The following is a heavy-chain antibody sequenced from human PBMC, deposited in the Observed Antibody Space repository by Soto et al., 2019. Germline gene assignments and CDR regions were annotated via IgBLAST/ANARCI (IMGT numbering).Heavy chain of an antibody. CDR3: AKDRGLYGDYDFDY. Sequence: PWVALRLFCAASGLTFSSYAMSWVRQAPGKGLEWVSAISGSGGSTYYADSVKGRFTISRDNSKNTLYLQMNSLRAEDTAVYYCAKDRGLYGDYDFDYRGEGTLVPVSP. CDR2: ISGSGGST. CDR1: GLTFSSYA. V-gene: IGHV3-23*01. D-gene: IGHD4-17*01. J-gene: IGHJ4*02.